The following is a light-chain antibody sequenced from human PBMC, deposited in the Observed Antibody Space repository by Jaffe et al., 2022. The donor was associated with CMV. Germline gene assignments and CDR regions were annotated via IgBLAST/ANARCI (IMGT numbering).Light chain of an antibody. J-gene: IGLJ3*02. Sequence: QPVLTQSSSVSASLGSSVKLTCTLDSDHRNHIIVWHQQEPGKAPRYLMRIEGSGRYTKGSGAPVHFSGSSSGADRYLIISNLQSEDEADYYCESWDNNVWVFGGGTKVTVL. V-gene: IGLV4-60*03. CDR2: IEGSGRY. CDR1: SDHRNHI. CDR3: ESWDNNVWV.